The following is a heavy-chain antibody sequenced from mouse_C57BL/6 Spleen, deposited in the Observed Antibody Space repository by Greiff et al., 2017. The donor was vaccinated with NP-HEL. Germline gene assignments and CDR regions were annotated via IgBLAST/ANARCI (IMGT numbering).Heavy chain of an antibody. CDR3: SRPDYYGNYGY. CDR2: IYPGSGST. CDR1: GYTFTSYW. V-gene: IGHV1-55*01. Sequence: QVHVKQSGAELVKPGASVKMSCKASGYTFTSYWITWVKQRPGQGLEWIGDIYPGSGSTNYNEKFKSKATLTVDTSSSTAYMQLSSLTSEDSAVYYLSRPDYYGNYGYWGQGATLTVSS. J-gene: IGHJ2*01. D-gene: IGHD2-1*01.